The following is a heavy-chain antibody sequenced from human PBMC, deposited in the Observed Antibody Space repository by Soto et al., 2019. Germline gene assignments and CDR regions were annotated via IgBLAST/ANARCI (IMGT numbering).Heavy chain of an antibody. D-gene: IGHD1-1*01. CDR2: IGSRESST. Sequence: GGSLRLSCAASGFTFKNYAMNWVRQAPGKGLEWVSGIGSRESSTYYADSVKGRFTISRDNSKNTLNLAMSSLRAEDTAVYYCAKAPGGPGTTEYLDYWGQGTLVTVSS. J-gene: IGHJ4*02. V-gene: IGHV3-23*01. CDR1: GFTFKNYA. CDR3: AKAPGGPGTTEYLDY.